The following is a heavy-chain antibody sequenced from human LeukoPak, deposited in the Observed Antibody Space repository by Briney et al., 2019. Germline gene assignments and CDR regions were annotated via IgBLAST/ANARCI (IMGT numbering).Heavy chain of an antibody. CDR1: GFTFSSYA. Sequence: GGSLRLSCAASGFTFSSYAMSWVRQAPGKGLEWVSAINDSGSATYYTDSVKGRFTISRDNSKNTLYLQMNSLRAEDTAVYYCAKHYYDSGRWTFDIWGQGTTVTVSS. D-gene: IGHD3-10*01. CDR3: AKHYYDSGRWTFDI. J-gene: IGHJ3*02. V-gene: IGHV3-23*01. CDR2: INDSGSAT.